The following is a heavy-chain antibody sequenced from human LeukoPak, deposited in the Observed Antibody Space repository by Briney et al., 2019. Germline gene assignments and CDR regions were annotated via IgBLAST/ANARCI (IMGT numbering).Heavy chain of an antibody. CDR3: ARRGYSSSWYIYYYYYMDV. J-gene: IGHJ6*03. CDR2: IKQDGSEK. Sequence: GGSLRLSCAASGFTFSSYWMSWVRQAPGKGLEWVANIKQDGSEKYYVDSVRGRFTISRDNAKNSLYLQMNSLRAEDTAVYYCARRGYSSSWYIYYYYYMDVWGKGTTVTISS. V-gene: IGHV3-7*01. D-gene: IGHD6-13*01. CDR1: GFTFSSYW.